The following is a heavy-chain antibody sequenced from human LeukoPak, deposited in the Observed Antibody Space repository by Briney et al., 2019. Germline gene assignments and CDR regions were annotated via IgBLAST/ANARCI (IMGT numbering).Heavy chain of an antibody. CDR1: GYIFFNYG. J-gene: IGHJ5*02. Sequence: ASVKVSCKASGYIFFNYGINWVRQAPGQGLEWMGWISPNNGNTDFARNFQDRVTMTTDTSTSTVYMELRSLRSDVTAVYYCARGLPLVSRSWYPFDPWGQGTLVTVSS. CDR2: ISPNNGNT. D-gene: IGHD6-13*01. CDR3: ARGLPLVSRSWYPFDP. V-gene: IGHV1-18*01.